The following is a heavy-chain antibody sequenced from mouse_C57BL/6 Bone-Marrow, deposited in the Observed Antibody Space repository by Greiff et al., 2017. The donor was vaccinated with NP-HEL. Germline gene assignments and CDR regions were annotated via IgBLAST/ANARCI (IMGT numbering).Heavy chain of an antibody. D-gene: IGHD2-3*01. CDR2: IHPNSGST. Sequence: QVQLKQPGAELVKPGASVKLSCKASGYTFTSYWMHWVKQRPGQGLEWIGMIHPNSGSTNYNEKFKSKATLTVDTSSSTAYMQLSSLTSEDSAVYYGARGYYDGYYVIAYWGQGTLVTVSA. V-gene: IGHV1-64*01. J-gene: IGHJ3*01. CDR3: ARGYYDGYYVIAY. CDR1: GYTFTSYW.